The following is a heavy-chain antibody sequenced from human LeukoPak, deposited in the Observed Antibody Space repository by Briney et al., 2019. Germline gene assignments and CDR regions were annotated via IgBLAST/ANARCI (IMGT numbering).Heavy chain of an antibody. CDR2: ISHSGST. V-gene: IGHV4-34*01. CDR1: GGSFSGYY. D-gene: IGHD7-27*01. J-gene: IGHJ3*02. Sequence: SETLSLTCAVYGGSFSGYYWSWIRQPPGKGLEWIGEISHSGSTNYNPSLKSRVTISVDTSKNQFSLKLSSVTAADTAVYYCARANLGLDAFDIWGQGTMVTVSS. CDR3: ARANLGLDAFDI.